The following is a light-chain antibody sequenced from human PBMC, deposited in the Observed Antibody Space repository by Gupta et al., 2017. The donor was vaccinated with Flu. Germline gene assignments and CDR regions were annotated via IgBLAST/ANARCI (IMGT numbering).Light chain of an antibody. V-gene: IGKV3-20*01. CDR2: GAF. Sequence: GPLSLSPRKRTSRYCRASQSVSSSYLAWYQQKPGQAPRLLIYGAFSRATGIPDRFSGSGSGTDFTLTISRLEPEDFAVYYCQQYGSSLWTFGQGTKVEIK. CDR1: QSVSSSY. J-gene: IGKJ1*01. CDR3: QQYGSSLWT.